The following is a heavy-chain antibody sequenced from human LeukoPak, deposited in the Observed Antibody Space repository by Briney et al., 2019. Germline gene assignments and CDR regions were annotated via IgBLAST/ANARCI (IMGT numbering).Heavy chain of an antibody. CDR3: ARGELYYYYMDV. D-gene: IGHD1-7*01. V-gene: IGHV4-39*07. J-gene: IGHJ6*03. Sequence: SETLSLTCTVSGGSISSSSYYWGWIRQPPGKGLEWIGSIYYSGSTYYNPSLKSRVTISVDTSKNQFSLKLSSVTAADTAVYYCARGELYYYYMDVWGKGTTVTISS. CDR2: IYYSGST. CDR1: GGSISSSSYY.